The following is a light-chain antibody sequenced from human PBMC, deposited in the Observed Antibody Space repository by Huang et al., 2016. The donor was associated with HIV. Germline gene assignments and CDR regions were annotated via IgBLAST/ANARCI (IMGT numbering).Light chain of an antibody. Sequence: EIVMTQSPVTLSVSPGERATLSCRASQSVNNNLAWYQQQPGQAPRLLIYGPSTRATGIPARFSGSGSGTEFTRTITSLESEDFAVYYCQQYKDWPRTFGQGTKVEIK. J-gene: IGKJ1*01. V-gene: IGKV3-15*01. CDR2: GPS. CDR1: QSVNNN. CDR3: QQYKDWPRT.